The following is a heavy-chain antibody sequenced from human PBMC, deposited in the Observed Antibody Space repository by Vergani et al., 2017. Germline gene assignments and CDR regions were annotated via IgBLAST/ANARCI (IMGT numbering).Heavy chain of an antibody. V-gene: IGHV1-8*02. D-gene: IGHD4-11*01. CDR1: GYTFTSYG. CDR3: ARVQGLQYVYYYYYYMDV. Sequence: QVQLVQSGAEVKKPGASVKVSCKASGYTFTSYGISWVRQAPGQGLEWMGWMNHNSGNTVYAQKFQGIVTMTRNTSRSTAYMELRSLRSEDPAVYYGARVQGLQYVYYYYYYMDVWGKGTTVTVSS. CDR2: MNHNSGNT. J-gene: IGHJ6*03.